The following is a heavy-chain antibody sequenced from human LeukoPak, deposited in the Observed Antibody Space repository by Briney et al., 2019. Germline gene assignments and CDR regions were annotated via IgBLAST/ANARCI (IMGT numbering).Heavy chain of an antibody. CDR1: GFSFKTYE. D-gene: IGHD6-19*01. CDR2: ISVGGSDE. Sequence: PGGSLRLSCVASGFSFKTYEMNWVRQAPGKGLGWISYISVGGSDEDYADSVKGRFSISRDNAKNSLFLQMNSLRVEDTAVYYCARDVGFNNGWPAWGQGTLVTVSS. J-gene: IGHJ5*02. CDR3: ARDVGFNNGWPA. V-gene: IGHV3-48*03.